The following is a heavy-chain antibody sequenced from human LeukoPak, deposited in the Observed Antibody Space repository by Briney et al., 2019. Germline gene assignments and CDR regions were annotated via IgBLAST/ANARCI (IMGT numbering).Heavy chain of an antibody. D-gene: IGHD3-22*01. J-gene: IGHJ4*02. V-gene: IGHV3-48*03. CDR1: EFDFGAYE. CDR3: TTLGYHLDS. Sequence: GASLRLSCAASEFDFGAYEMNWVRQAPGKGLEWVAYFAGSDTTKYYADSVRGRFTISRDNAKKSLYLQMNSLRAEDTALYYCTTLGYHLDSWGQGTLVTVSS. CDR2: FAGSDTTK.